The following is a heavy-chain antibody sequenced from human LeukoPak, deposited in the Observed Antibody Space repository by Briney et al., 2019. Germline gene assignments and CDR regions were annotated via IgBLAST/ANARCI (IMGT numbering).Heavy chain of an antibody. CDR1: GFTFSSYA. Sequence: GGSLRLSCAASGFTFSSYAISWVRQAPGKGLEWVSAISNSGGSTYYADSVKGRFTISRDNSKNTLYLRMNTLRAEDTAVYYCAKVRSVGELLGFDYWGQGTLVTVSS. CDR3: AKVRSVGELLGFDY. D-gene: IGHD1-26*01. V-gene: IGHV3-23*01. CDR2: ISNSGGST. J-gene: IGHJ4*02.